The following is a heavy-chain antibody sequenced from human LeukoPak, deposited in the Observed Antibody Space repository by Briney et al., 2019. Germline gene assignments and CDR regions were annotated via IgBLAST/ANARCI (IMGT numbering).Heavy chain of an antibody. J-gene: IGHJ4*02. V-gene: IGHV3-23*01. CDR1: GFTFSRYA. D-gene: IGHD3-22*01. CDR3: AKDHREHYHDSSGRFDY. Sequence: GGSLRLSCAASGFTFSRYAMNWVRQAPAKGLEWVSGISGSGTSTYYADSVKGRFTISRDNSKNTLYLQMNSLRAEDKAVYYCAKDHREHYHDSSGRFDYWGQGTLVTVSS. CDR2: ISGSGTST.